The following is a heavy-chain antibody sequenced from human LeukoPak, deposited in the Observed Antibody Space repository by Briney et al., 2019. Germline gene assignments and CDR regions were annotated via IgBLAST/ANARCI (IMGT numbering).Heavy chain of an antibody. CDR3: ARLDYYGSGSYYILDY. Sequence: ASVKVSCKASGYTLTSYGISWVRQAPGQGLEWMGWISAYNGNTNYAQKLQGRVTMTTDTSTSTAYMELRSLRSDDTAVYYCARLDYYGSGSYYILDYWGQGTLVTVSS. CDR1: GYTLTSYG. J-gene: IGHJ4*02. CDR2: ISAYNGNT. D-gene: IGHD3-10*01. V-gene: IGHV1-18*01.